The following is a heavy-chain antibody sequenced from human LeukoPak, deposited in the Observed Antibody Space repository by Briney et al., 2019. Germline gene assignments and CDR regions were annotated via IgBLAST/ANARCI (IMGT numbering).Heavy chain of an antibody. CDR1: GGSISSSSYY. V-gene: IGHV4-39*07. J-gene: IGHJ4*02. D-gene: IGHD3-22*01. CDR3: ANYDSSGYYQFDY. CDR2: IYYSGST. Sequence: PSETLSLTCTVSGGSISSSSYYWGWIRQPPGKGLEWIGSIYYSGSTYYNPSLKSRVTISVDTSKNQFSLKLSSVTAADTAVYYCANYDSSGYYQFDYWGQGTLVTVSS.